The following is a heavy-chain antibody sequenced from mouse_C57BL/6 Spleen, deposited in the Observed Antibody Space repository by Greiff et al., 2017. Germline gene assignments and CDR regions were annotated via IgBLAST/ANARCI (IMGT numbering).Heavy chain of an antibody. J-gene: IGHJ1*03. CDR3: ARRYGSSYWYFDV. Sequence: EVQLVESGGGLVKPGGSLKLSCAASGFTFSSYTMSWVRQTPEKRLEWVATISGGGGNTYYPDSVKGRFTISRDNAKNTLYLQMSSLRSEDTALYYCARRYGSSYWYFDVWGTGTTVTVSS. CDR1: GFTFSSYT. D-gene: IGHD1-1*01. V-gene: IGHV5-9*01. CDR2: ISGGGGNT.